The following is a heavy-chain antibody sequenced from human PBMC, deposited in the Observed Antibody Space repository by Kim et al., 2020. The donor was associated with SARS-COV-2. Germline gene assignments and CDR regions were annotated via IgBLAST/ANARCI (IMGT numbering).Heavy chain of an antibody. CDR2: INSDGSST. CDR1: GFTFSSYW. V-gene: IGHV3-74*01. J-gene: IGHJ4*02. CDR3: ARAQADYGDYYFDY. Sequence: GGSLRLSCAASGFTFSSYWMHWVRQAPGKGLVWVSRINSDGSSTSYADSVKGRFTISRDNAKNTLYLQMNSLRAEDTAVYYCARAQADYGDYYFDYWGQGTLVTVSS. D-gene: IGHD4-17*01.